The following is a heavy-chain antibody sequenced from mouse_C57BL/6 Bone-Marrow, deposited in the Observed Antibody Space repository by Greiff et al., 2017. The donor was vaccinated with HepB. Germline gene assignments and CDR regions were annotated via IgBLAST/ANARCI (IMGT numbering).Heavy chain of an antibody. CDR2: IYPRSGNT. CDR3: AREVGYDYDPLWYFDV. CDR1: GYTFTSYG. V-gene: IGHV1-81*01. Sequence: QVQLKESGAELARPGASVKLSCKASGYTFTSYGISWVKQRTGQGLEWIGEIYPRSGNTYYNEKFKGKATLTADKSSSTAYMELRSLTSEDSAVYFCAREVGYDYDPLWYFDVWGTGTTVTVSS. J-gene: IGHJ1*03. D-gene: IGHD2-4*01.